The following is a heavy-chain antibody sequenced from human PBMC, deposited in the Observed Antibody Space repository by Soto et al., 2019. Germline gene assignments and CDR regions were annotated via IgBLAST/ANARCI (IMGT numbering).Heavy chain of an antibody. V-gene: IGHV2-5*02. Sequence: QITLKESGPTLVKPTQTLTLTCTFSGFSLSTSGVGVAWIRQPPGKALEWLALIYWDDDKRYRPSLESRLTIXXXTXXNQVVLTMTNRDSVATATYYCAYLPCSGGSCYWFSFSGMDVWGQGTTVTVSS. CDR1: GFSLSTSGVG. CDR3: AYLPCSGGSCYWFSFSGMDV. D-gene: IGHD2-15*01. J-gene: IGHJ6*02. CDR2: IYWDDDK.